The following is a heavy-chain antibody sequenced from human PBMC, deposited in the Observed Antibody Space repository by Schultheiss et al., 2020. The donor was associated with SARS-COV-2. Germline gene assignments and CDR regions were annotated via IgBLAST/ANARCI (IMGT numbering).Heavy chain of an antibody. Sequence: GSLRLSCAVYGGSFSGYYWSWIRQPPGKGLEWIGEINHSGSTNYNPSLKSRVTMSADTSKNQFSLKLSSVTAADTAVYFCASESGSGSYDYWGQGTLVTVSS. CDR3: ASESGSGSYDY. CDR1: GGSFSGYY. V-gene: IGHV4-34*01. J-gene: IGHJ4*02. D-gene: IGHD1-26*01. CDR2: INHSGST.